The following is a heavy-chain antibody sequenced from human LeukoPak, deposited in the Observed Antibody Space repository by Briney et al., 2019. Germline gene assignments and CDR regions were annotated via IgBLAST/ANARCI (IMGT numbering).Heavy chain of an antibody. J-gene: IGHJ5*02. Sequence: SETLSLTCTVSGDSISSDYWSWIRQPPGRRLEWIGFIFYSGSTNYNPSLKSRVIISVDMSKNQISLKLTSVTAADTAVYYCASNLSGSYYNWFDPWGQGTLVTVSS. V-gene: IGHV4-59*01. CDR3: ASNLSGSYYNWFDP. CDR2: IFYSGST. D-gene: IGHD1-26*01. CDR1: GDSISSDY.